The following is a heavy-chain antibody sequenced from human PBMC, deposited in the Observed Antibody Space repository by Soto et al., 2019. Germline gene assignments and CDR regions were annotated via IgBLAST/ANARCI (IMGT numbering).Heavy chain of an antibody. V-gene: IGHV4-39*01. CDR2: MYHSGST. J-gene: IGHJ4*02. CDR3: ATIDTSASFSLPWDY. CDR1: GGSISSSNYF. Sequence: QLQLQESGPGLVKPSETLSLTCTVSGGSISSSNYFWGWIRQSPGKGLEWIGGMYHSGSTYYNPSLKSRVTISVDTSKNQVSLKLSSVTAADTAVYYCATIDTSASFSLPWDYWGQGTLVIVSS. D-gene: IGHD3-22*01.